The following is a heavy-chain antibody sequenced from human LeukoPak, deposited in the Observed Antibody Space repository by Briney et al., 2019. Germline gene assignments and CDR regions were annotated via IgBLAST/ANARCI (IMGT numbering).Heavy chain of an antibody. D-gene: IGHD3-22*01. V-gene: IGHV3-23*01. CDR2: ISGSGGST. J-gene: IGHJ4*02. Sequence: PGGSLRLSCAASGFTFSSYAMSWVRQAPGKGLEWVSAISGSGGSTYYADSVKGRFTISRDNSKNTLYLQMNSLRAEDTAVYYCAKDAPNDSSGYLTTPLDYWGQGTLVTVSS. CDR3: AKDAPNDSSGYLTTPLDY. CDR1: GFTFSSYA.